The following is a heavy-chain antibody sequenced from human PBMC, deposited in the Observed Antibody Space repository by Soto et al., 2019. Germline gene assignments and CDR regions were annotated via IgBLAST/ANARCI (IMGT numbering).Heavy chain of an antibody. V-gene: IGHV3-23*01. CDR3: TKDHRVKRYYDILTGYYAADY. D-gene: IGHD3-9*01. J-gene: IGHJ4*02. CDR2: ISGSGGST. Sequence: GSLRLSCAASGFTFSSYAMSWVRQAPGKGLEWVSAISGSGGSTYYADSVKGRFTISRDNSKNTLYLQMNSLRAEDTAVYYCTKDHRVKRYYDILTGYYAADYWGQGTLVTVSS. CDR1: GFTFSSYA.